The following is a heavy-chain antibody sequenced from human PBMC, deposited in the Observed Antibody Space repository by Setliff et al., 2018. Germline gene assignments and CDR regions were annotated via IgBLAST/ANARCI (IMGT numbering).Heavy chain of an antibody. D-gene: IGHD3-3*01. CDR3: ARDRFYNSWSGTSITAPHDAFDI. J-gene: IGHJ3*02. CDR2: IIPIFGTT. CDR1: RGTFSSYG. Sequence: SVKVSCKASRGTFSSYGITWVRQAPGQGLEWMGGIIPIFGTTDYAQKFQGRVTITTDESTSTAYMEMSSLRSEDTAVYYCARDRFYNSWSGTSITAPHDAFDIWGQGTMVSVSS. V-gene: IGHV1-69*05.